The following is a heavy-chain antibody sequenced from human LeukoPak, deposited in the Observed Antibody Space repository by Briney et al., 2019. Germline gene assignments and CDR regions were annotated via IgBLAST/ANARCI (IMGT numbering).Heavy chain of an antibody. Sequence: GGSLRLSCAASGFTFSDSAMDWVRQAPGKGLEWVSLISHSGANTFYADSVKGRFSVSRDNSKNTMYLQMNSLRAEDTAVYYCAKHIKYISSARDYWGQGTLVTVSS. CDR2: ISHSGANT. D-gene: IGHD6-6*01. V-gene: IGHV3-23*01. CDR3: AKHIKYISSARDY. J-gene: IGHJ4*02. CDR1: GFTFSDSA.